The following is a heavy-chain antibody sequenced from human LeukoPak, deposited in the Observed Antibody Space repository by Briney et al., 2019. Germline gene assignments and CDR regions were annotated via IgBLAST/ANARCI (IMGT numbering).Heavy chain of an antibody. D-gene: IGHD1/OR15-1a*01. CDR1: GFDLTTYA. CDR2: IRIGGGGT. J-gene: IGHJ3*02. CDR3: AKDRSGENNDDALDI. Sequence: GGSLRLSCAASGFDLTTYAMTWVRQAPAKGLEWVSSIRIGGGGTYYADSVKGRFTISRDNSKNTLYMQMNSLRAADTAVYYCAKDRSGENNDDALDIWGQGTLVSVSS. V-gene: IGHV3-23*01.